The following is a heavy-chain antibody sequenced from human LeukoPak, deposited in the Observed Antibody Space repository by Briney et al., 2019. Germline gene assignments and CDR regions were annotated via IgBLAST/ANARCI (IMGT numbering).Heavy chain of an antibody. Sequence: GGSLRLSCAASGFTFSSYTMNWVRQAPGKGLEWVSSISSSSSYIYYADSVKGRFTISRDNAKNSLYLQMNSLRAEDTAVYYCARDFYDFWSGHDAFDIWGQGTMVTVSS. CDR2: ISSSSSYI. CDR3: ARDFYDFWSGHDAFDI. V-gene: IGHV3-21*01. CDR1: GFTFSSYT. D-gene: IGHD3-3*01. J-gene: IGHJ3*02.